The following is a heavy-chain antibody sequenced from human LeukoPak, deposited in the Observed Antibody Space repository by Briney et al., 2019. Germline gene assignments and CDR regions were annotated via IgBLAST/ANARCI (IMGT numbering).Heavy chain of an antibody. CDR3: TTDEIPYDILTGSYLKDFDY. CDR1: GFTFSNAW. J-gene: IGHJ4*02. Sequence: GSLRLSCAASGFTFSNAWMSWVRQAPAKGLGWDGRIKSKTDGGTTDYAAPVKGRFTISRDDSKNTLYLQMNSLETEGTAVYYCTTDEIPYDILTGSYLKDFDYWGQGTLVTVSS. CDR2: IKSKTDGGTT. D-gene: IGHD3-9*01. V-gene: IGHV3-15*01.